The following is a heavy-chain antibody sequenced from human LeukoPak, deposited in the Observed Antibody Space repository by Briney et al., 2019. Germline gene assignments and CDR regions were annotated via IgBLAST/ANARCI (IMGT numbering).Heavy chain of an antibody. Sequence: GGSLRPSCAASGFTFSSYAMSWVRQAPGKGLEWVANIKQDGSEKYYVDSVKGRFTISRDNAKKSLYLQMNSLRAEDTAVYYCARDVGGAFDYWGQGTLVTVSS. J-gene: IGHJ4*02. D-gene: IGHD1-26*01. CDR2: IKQDGSEK. CDR3: ARDVGGAFDY. CDR1: GFTFSSYA. V-gene: IGHV3-7*01.